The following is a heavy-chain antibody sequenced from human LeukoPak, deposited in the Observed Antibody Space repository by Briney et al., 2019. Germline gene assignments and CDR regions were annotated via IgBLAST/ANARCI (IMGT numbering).Heavy chain of an antibody. CDR1: GFTFSSYS. D-gene: IGHD3-10*01. J-gene: IGHJ4*02. CDR3: ARDRAVRGVDFDY. Sequence: PGGSLRLSCAASGFTFSSYSVNWVRQAPGKGLEWVSSISSSSSYIYYADSVKGRFTISRDNAKNSLYLQMNSLRAEDTAVYYCARDRAVRGVDFDYWGQGTLVTVSS. V-gene: IGHV3-21*01. CDR2: ISSSSSYI.